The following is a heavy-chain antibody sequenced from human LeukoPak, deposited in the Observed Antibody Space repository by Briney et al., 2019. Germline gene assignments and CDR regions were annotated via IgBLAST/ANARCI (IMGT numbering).Heavy chain of an antibody. CDR1: GYTFTGYY. J-gene: IGHJ4*02. D-gene: IGHD5-24*01. CDR2: TNPNSGGT. Sequence: ASVKVSCKASGYTFTGYYMHWVRQAPGQGLEWMGWTNPNSGGTNYAQKFQGRVTMTRDTSISTAYMELSRLRSDDTAVYYCARVVDGYIPYDYWGQGTLVTVSS. V-gene: IGHV1-2*02. CDR3: ARVVDGYIPYDY.